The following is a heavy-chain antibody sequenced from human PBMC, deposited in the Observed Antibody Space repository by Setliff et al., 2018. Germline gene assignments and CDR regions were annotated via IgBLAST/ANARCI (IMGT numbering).Heavy chain of an antibody. J-gene: IGHJ4*02. D-gene: IGHD2-8*01. CDR1: GYTFTDYG. CDR2: ISAHSGNA. V-gene: IGHV1-18*01. Sequence: SVKVSCKTSGYTFTDYGIAWVRQAPGQGLEWMGWISAHSGNAYYTPKLHGRVTLTTDTSTSTAYMELRSLGSDDTAVYYCSRLVRFCTRTSCQRLSGGEFWGQGTLVTVSS. CDR3: SRLVRFCTRTSCQRLSGGEF.